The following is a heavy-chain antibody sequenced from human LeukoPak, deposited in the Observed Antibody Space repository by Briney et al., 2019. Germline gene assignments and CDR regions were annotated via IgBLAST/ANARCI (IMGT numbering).Heavy chain of an antibody. Sequence: GGSPRLSCAASGLKFNGYGMHWVRQAPGKGLEWVAVISSDRSRKYYADSVKGRFTISRDNSKNTLYLQMSGLSADDTAVYCCARALYSGAWYGHDYWGQGTLVTVSS. CDR3: ARALYSGAWYGHDY. D-gene: IGHD6-19*01. J-gene: IGHJ4*02. V-gene: IGHV3-33*01. CDR2: ISSDRSRK. CDR1: GLKFNGYG.